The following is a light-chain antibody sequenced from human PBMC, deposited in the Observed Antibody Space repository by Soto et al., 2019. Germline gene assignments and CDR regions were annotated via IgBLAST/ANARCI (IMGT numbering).Light chain of an antibody. Sequence: DIGLTQSPGTLSLSPGERATLSCRSSQRVDDSHLAWYQLRPGQAPRLLIYGASTRATGIPDRFSGSGSGTDFSLTIRGLKPEDFAVYYCQQYRMSPNTFGQGTRLEI. V-gene: IGKV3-20*01. CDR2: GAS. CDR1: QRVDDSH. CDR3: QQYRMSPNT. J-gene: IGKJ5*01.